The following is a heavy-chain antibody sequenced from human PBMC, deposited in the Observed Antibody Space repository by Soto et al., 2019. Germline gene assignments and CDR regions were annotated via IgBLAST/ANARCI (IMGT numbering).Heavy chain of an antibody. V-gene: IGHV3-23*01. J-gene: IGHJ4*02. D-gene: IGHD6-13*01. CDR3: AKDGYSSSSWAFDC. CDR1: GFTFNSYA. Sequence: GGSLRLSCAASGFTFNSYAMSWVRLAPGKGLEWVSGITVSGDTTSYADSVKGRFTISRDDSRNTMYLQMNSLRAEDTAVYYCAKDGYSSSSWAFDCWGQGIQVTV. CDR2: ITVSGDTT.